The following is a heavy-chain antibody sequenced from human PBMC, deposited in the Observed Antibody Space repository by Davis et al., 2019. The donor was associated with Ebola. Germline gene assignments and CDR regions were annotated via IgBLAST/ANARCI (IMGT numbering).Heavy chain of an antibody. CDR1: GGSISSGSYY. D-gene: IGHD3-22*01. Sequence: PSETLSLTCTVSGGSISSGSYYWSWIRQPAGKGLEWIGHIYTSGSTNYNPSLKSRVTISVDTSKNQFSPKLSSVTAADTAVYYCARDQAPTPIVVVKGGSNWFDPWGQGTLVTVSS. CDR3: ARDQAPTPIVVVKGGSNWFDP. J-gene: IGHJ5*02. CDR2: IYTSGST. V-gene: IGHV4-61*09.